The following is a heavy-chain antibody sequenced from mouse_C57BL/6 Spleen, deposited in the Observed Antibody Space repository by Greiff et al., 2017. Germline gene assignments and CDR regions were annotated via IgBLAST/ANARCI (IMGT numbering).Heavy chain of an antibody. CDR1: GYAFSSYW. Sequence: QVQLQQSGAELVKPGASVKISCKASGYAFSSYWMNWVKQRPGKGLEWIGQIYPGDGDTNYNGKFKGKATLTADKSSSTAYMQLSSLTSEDSAVYFCARGLGDYGSSSCAYWGQGTLVTVSA. V-gene: IGHV1-80*01. J-gene: IGHJ3*01. CDR3: ARGLGDYGSSSCAY. CDR2: IYPGDGDT. D-gene: IGHD1-1*01.